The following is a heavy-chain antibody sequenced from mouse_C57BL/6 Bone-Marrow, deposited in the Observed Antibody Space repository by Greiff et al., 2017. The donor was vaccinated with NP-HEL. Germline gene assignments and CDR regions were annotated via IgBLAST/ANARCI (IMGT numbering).Heavy chain of an antibody. J-gene: IGHJ1*03. CDR2: INPDSSTI. CDR1: AVDFSRYW. Sequence: PAPAVDFSRYWMSWVRRAPGKGLEWIGEINPDSSTINYAPSLKDKFIISRDNAKNTLYLQMSKVRSEDTALYYCARQGWYFDVWGTGTTVTVSS. V-gene: IGHV4-1*01. CDR3: ARQGWYFDV.